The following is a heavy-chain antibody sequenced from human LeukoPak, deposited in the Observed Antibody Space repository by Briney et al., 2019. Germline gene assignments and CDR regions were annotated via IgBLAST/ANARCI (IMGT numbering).Heavy chain of an antibody. Sequence: NPSETLSLTCTVPAGSISSSSYYWGWIRQPPGKGLEWIGSVYYSGSTYYNPSLKSRVTISVDTSKNQFSLNLSSVTAADTAVYYCARGKDALRYYYFYGMDVWGQGTTVTVSS. CDR1: AGSISSSSYY. CDR3: ARGKDALRYYYFYGMDV. J-gene: IGHJ6*02. CDR2: VYYSGST. V-gene: IGHV4-39*07.